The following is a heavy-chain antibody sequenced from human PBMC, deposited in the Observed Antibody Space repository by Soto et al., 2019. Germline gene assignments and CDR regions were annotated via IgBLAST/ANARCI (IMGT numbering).Heavy chain of an antibody. D-gene: IGHD4-17*01. J-gene: IGHJ4*02. CDR3: AKGGSDTVTTLDFDY. CDR1: GFTFSSYA. Sequence: EAQLLESGGGLVQPGGSLRLSCAASGFTFSSYAMSWVRQAPGKGLEWVSAISGSGGSTYYADSVKGRFTISRDNSKNTLYLQMNSLRAEDTAVYYCAKGGSDTVTTLDFDYWGQGTLVTVSS. CDR2: ISGSGGST. V-gene: IGHV3-23*01.